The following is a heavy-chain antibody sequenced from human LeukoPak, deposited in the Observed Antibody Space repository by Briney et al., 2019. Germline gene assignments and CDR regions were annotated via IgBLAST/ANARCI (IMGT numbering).Heavy chain of an antibody. Sequence: GGSLRLSCAASGFTFSSYAMHWVRQAPGKGLEYVSAISSNGGSTYYANSVKGRSTISRDNSKNTLYLQMGSLRAEHMAVYYCARDHGHCSSTSCYLAFDYWGQGTLVTVSS. V-gene: IGHV3-64*01. D-gene: IGHD2-2*01. CDR2: ISSNGGST. CDR1: GFTFSSYA. CDR3: ARDHGHCSSTSCYLAFDY. J-gene: IGHJ4*02.